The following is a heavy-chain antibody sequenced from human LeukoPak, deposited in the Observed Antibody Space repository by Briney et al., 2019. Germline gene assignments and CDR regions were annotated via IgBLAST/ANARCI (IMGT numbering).Heavy chain of an antibody. CDR3: ARDMIAARPNWFDP. CDR1: GYSFTTYG. D-gene: IGHD6-6*01. V-gene: IGHV1-18*01. J-gene: IGHJ5*02. Sequence: ASVKVSCKASGYSFTTYGISWVRQAPGQGREGMGWISAYNGNTNYAQKLQGRVTMTTDTSTSTAYMELRSLRYDDTAVYYCARDMIAARPNWFDPWGQGTLVTVSS. CDR2: ISAYNGNT.